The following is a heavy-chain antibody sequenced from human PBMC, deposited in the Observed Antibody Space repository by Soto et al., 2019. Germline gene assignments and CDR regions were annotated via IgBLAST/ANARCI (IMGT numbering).Heavy chain of an antibody. D-gene: IGHD3-3*01. CDR2: IYYSGST. J-gene: IGHJ6*03. CDR3: TRMIYDFWSGSFSYYYYYYMDV. Sequence: SETLSLTCTVSGGSISSYYWSWIRQPPGKRLEWIGCIYYSGSTNYNPSLKSRVTISVDTSKNQFSLKLSSVTATDTAVYYCTRMIYDFWSGSFSYYYYYYMDVWGKGTTVTVSS. V-gene: IGHV4-59*08. CDR1: GGSISSYY.